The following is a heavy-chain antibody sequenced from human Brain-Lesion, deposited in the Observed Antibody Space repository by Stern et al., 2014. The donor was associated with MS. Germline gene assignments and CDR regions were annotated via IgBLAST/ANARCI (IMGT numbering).Heavy chain of an antibody. J-gene: IGHJ4*02. CDR2: IWPGDSDT. V-gene: IGHV5-51*01. CDR3: ARRGDSSSSGFDY. D-gene: IGHD6-6*01. Sequence: VQLVQSGAEVKKPGESLKISCKGSGYRFTSNWIGWVRQMPGKGLEWMGIIWPGDSDTRYSPSFQGQVTISAAKSISTAYRQWSSLQASDTAMYYCARRGDSSSSGFDYWGQGTLVIVSS. CDR1: GYRFTSNW.